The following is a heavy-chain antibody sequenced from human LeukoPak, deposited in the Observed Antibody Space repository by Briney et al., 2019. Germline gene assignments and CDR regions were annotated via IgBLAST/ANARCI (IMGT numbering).Heavy chain of an antibody. CDR1: GYTFTSYD. CDR3: ARGGDYYFDY. D-gene: IGHD2-21*02. J-gene: IGHJ4*02. V-gene: IGHV1-18*04. CDR2: IRAYNGNT. Sequence: GASVKVSCKASGYTFTSYDFSWVRQAPGQGLEWMGWIRAYNGNTNYAQKFRGRVTMTTDTSSRTAYMELRSLRSDDTAMYYCARGGDYYFDYWGQGTLVTVSS.